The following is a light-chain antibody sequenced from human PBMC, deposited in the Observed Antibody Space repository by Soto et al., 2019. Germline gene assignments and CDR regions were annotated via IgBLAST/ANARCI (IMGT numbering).Light chain of an antibody. CDR3: QHYNSYSEA. V-gene: IGKV1-5*03. CDR1: QSISSY. Sequence: IQMTQYPSTLSGSVGDRVTITFRASQSISSYLNWYQQKPGKAPKLLIYKASTLKSGVPSRFSGSGSGTEFTLTISSLQPDDFATYYCQHYNSYSEAFGQGTKVDIK. CDR2: KAS. J-gene: IGKJ1*01.